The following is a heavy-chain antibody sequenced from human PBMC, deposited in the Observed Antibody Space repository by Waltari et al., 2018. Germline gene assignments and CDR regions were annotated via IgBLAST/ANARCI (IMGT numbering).Heavy chain of an antibody. V-gene: IGHV4-38-2*01. CDR2: IYHSGST. J-gene: IGHJ4*02. D-gene: IGHD1-26*01. Sequence: QVQLQESGPGLVKPSETLSLTCAVSGYSISSGYYWGWIRQPQGKGLEWIGSIYHSGSTYYNPSLKSRVTISVDTSKNQFSLKLSSVTAADTAVYYCARKVGATKFVDYWGQGTLVIVSS. CDR1: GYSISSGYY. CDR3: ARKVGATKFVDY.